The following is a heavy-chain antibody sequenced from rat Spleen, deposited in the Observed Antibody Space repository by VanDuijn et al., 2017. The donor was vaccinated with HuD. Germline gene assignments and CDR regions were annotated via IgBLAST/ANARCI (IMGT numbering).Heavy chain of an antibody. J-gene: IGHJ3*01. CDR1: GFTFSDYG. Sequence: EVQLVESGGGLVQPGRSLKLSCAASGFTFSDYGMAWVRQAPTKGLEWVATISYGDSSGHSRTYYRYSVKGRFTISRDNANTLYLQMDSLRSEDTATYYCARGGYTSWFAYWGQGTLVTVSS. CDR2: ISYGDSSGHSRT. D-gene: IGHD1-4*01. CDR3: ARGGYTSWFAY. V-gene: IGHV5-29*01.